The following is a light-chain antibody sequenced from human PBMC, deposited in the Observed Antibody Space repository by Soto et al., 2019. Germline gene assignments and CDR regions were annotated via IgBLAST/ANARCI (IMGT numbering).Light chain of an antibody. CDR3: SSYASSTTPYV. CDR2: EGS. J-gene: IGLJ1*01. Sequence: QSALTQPASVSGSPGQSFTISCTGTSSDVGSYNLVSWYQQHPGKAPKLMIYEGSKRPSGVSNRFSGSKSGNTASLTISGLQAEDEADYYCSSYASSTTPYVFGTGTKVTVL. CDR1: SSDVGSYNL. V-gene: IGLV2-14*02.